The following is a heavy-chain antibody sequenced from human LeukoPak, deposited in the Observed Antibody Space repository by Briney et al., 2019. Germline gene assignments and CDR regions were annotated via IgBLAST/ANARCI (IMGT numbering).Heavy chain of an antibody. V-gene: IGHV3-23*01. CDR2: ISGNGGRT. D-gene: IGHD5-18*01. J-gene: IGHJ5*02. CDR1: GFTFSSSW. Sequence: PGGSLRLSCLASGFTFSSSWMSWVRQAPGKGLEWVSVISGNGGRTYYADSVKGRFTISRDNSKNTLYLQMNSLRAEDTAVYYCAKVRDLDTVLGRFDNWGQGTLVTVSS. CDR3: AKVRDLDTVLGRFDN.